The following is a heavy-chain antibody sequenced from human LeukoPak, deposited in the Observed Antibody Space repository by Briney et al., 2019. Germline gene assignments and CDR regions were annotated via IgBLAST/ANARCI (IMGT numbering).Heavy chain of an antibody. J-gene: IGHJ5*01. CDR1: GGSFGDHF. CDR2: VNQRGTI. D-gene: IGHD2/OR15-2a*01. Sequence: PSATLSLTCGLNGGSFGDHFWGWFRQSPGKGLGWIGEVNQRGTINSNPSLKSRVAISVETSKNQFSLKLTSVTAADTAVYYCARINLWPGNWIDSWGQGSLVTVSS. CDR3: ARINLWPGNWIDS. V-gene: IGHV4-34*01.